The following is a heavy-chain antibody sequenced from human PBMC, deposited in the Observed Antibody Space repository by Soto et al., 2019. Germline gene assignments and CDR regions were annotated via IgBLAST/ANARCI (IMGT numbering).Heavy chain of an antibody. Sequence: QVQLVESGGGLVKPGGSLRLSCAASGFTFSDYYMTWIRQASGKGLEWVSYISTSGSPIYYADSVKGRFTISRDNAKNSLSLQMNSLRAEDTAVHYCARGGSYGLYYGVDVWGQGTTVTVSS. D-gene: IGHD5-18*01. CDR2: ISTSGSPI. V-gene: IGHV3-11*01. CDR3: ARGGSYGLYYGVDV. J-gene: IGHJ6*02. CDR1: GFTFSDYY.